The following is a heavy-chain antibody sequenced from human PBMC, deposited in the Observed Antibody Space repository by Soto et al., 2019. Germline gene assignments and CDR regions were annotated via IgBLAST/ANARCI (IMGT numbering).Heavy chain of an antibody. V-gene: IGHV3-30-3*01. Sequence: QVYLVESGGGVVQPGRSLRLSCAASGFTFSKYAVQWVRQAPAKGLEWVALISYDGNNQFYADSVKGRFTISRDNSRYTLYLQMASLRPEDTAIYYCATYDYGDNNFWGQGTLVTVS. CDR1: GFTFSKYA. D-gene: IGHD4-17*01. CDR2: ISYDGNNQ. J-gene: IGHJ4*02. CDR3: ATYDYGDNNF.